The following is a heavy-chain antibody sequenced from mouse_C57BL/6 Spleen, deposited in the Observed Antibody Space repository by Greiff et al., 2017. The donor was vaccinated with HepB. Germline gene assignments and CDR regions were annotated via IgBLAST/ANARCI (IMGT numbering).Heavy chain of an antibody. CDR2: IHPNSGST. CDR1: GYTFTSYW. CDR3: ARSYYSNYEGWFAY. V-gene: IGHV1-64*01. Sequence: VQLQQSGAELVKPGASVKLSCKASGYTFTSYWMHWVKQRPGQGLEWIGMIHPNSGSTNYNEKFKSKATLTVDKSSSTAYMQLSSLTSEDSAVYYCARSYYSNYEGWFAYWGQRTLVTVSA. J-gene: IGHJ3*01. D-gene: IGHD2-5*01.